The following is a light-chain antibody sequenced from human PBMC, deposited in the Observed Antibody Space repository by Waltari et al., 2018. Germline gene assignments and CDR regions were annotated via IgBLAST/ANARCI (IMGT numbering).Light chain of an antibody. J-gene: IGLJ1*01. CDR3: CSYAGSRTYV. CDR2: EVT. CDR1: NSHVGYFNR. V-gene: IGLV2-18*02. Sequence: QSALTQPPSVSGSPGQSVTISGTGTNSHVGYFNRFTGYQKAPGTAPKLLIFEVTNRPSGVPDRFSGSKSGNTASLTISGLRAEDEADYYCCSYAGSRTYVFGTGTKVTVL.